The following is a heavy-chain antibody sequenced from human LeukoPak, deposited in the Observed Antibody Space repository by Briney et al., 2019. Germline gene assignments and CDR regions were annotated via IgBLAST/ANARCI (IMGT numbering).Heavy chain of an antibody. CDR3: AREGRYRYGYNEYHLYMDI. CDR2: IYYSGST. CDR1: GGSISSSIYY. J-gene: IGHJ6*03. V-gene: IGHV4-39*07. D-gene: IGHD5-18*01. Sequence: SETLSLTCTVSGGSISSSIYYWGWIRQSPGKGLEWIGSIYYSGSTYYNPSLKSRVTLSVDTSKNQYSLKVTSVTAAETAVYYCAREGRYRYGYNEYHLYMDIWGKGTTVTVSS.